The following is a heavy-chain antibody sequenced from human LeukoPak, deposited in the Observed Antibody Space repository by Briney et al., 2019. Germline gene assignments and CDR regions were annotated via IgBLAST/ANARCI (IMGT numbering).Heavy chain of an antibody. V-gene: IGHV1-18*01. D-gene: IGHD3-22*01. Sequence: GASVKVSCKASGYTFTSYGISWVRQAPGQGLEWMGWISAYNGNTNYAQKLQGRVTMTTDTSTSTAYMELRSLRSDDTAVYYCARSLSPADSSGYYPPSFDYWGQGTLVTVSS. CDR2: ISAYNGNT. CDR3: ARSLSPADSSGYYPPSFDY. J-gene: IGHJ4*02. CDR1: GYTFTSYG.